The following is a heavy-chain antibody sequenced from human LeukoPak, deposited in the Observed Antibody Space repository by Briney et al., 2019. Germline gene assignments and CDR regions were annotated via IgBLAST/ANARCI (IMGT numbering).Heavy chain of an antibody. J-gene: IGHJ6*03. Sequence: SVKVSCKASGGTFSSYAISWVRQAPGQGLEWMGGIIPIFGTANYAQKFQGRVTITADKSTSTAYMELSSLRSEDTAVYYCARAYGSGSLYYYYYMDVRGKGTTVTISS. V-gene: IGHV1-69*06. CDR2: IIPIFGTA. CDR1: GGTFSSYA. CDR3: ARAYGSGSLYYYYYMDV. D-gene: IGHD3-10*01.